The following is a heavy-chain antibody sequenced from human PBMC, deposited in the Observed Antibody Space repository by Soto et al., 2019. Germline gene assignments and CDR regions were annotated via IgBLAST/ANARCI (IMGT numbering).Heavy chain of an antibody. J-gene: IGHJ4*02. CDR2: IYGGGNGP. Sequence: EVQVLESGGGLVQPGGSLRLSCAATGFTFSDFAMSWVRQAPGKGLEWVSRIYGGGNGPYHADSVKGRVTISRDNAKNRLYRQRNSLRAEDTAVYYCAKMEGMDPWAYSFDYWGQGTLVTVSS. D-gene: IGHD1-1*01. CDR1: GFTFSDFA. V-gene: IGHV3-23*01. CDR3: AKMEGMDPWAYSFDY.